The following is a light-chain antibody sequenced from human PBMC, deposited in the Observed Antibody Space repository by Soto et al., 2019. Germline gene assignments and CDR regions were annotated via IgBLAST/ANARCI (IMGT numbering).Light chain of an antibody. J-gene: IGKJ4*01. CDR2: DAS. CDR3: QQRSNWPLT. V-gene: IGKV3-11*01. CDR1: QSVSSY. Sequence: EIVLTQSPATLSLSPGERATLSCRASQSVSSYVAWYQSKPGQAPRLLMYDASNRVIGIPARFSGSGSGTVFTLTISSLEPEDFAVYYCQQRSNWPLTFGGGTTVEI.